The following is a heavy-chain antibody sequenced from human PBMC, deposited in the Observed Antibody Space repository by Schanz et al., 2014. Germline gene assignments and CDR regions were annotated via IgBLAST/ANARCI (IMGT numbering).Heavy chain of an antibody. CDR3: ARDGYRNGRPFDH. CDR2: ISHNSHYT. Sequence: QVQLVESGGGLVKPGGSLRLSCAASGFTFSDYYMSWIRQAPGKGLEWVSYISHNSHYTNYADSVKGRFTISRDTAENSVYLQMNSLRAEDTAVYYCARDGYRNGRPFDHWGQGTRVIVSA. D-gene: IGHD5-18*01. V-gene: IGHV3-11*06. J-gene: IGHJ4*02. CDR1: GFTFSDYY.